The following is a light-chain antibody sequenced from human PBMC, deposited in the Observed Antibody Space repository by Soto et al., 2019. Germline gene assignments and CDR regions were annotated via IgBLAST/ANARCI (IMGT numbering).Light chain of an antibody. CDR2: DAS. CDR3: QQYNSYSYT. Sequence: DIQMTQSPSTLSASVGDRVTITCRASQSISNWLAWYQQKPGKAPKLLIYDASSLESGVPSRFSGSGSGTEFTLTISSRQPDDFATYYCQQYNSYSYTFGQGTKLEIK. J-gene: IGKJ2*01. V-gene: IGKV1-5*01. CDR1: QSISNW.